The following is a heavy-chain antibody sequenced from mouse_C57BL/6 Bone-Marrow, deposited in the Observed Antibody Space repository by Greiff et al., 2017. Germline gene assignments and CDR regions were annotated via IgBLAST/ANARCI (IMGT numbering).Heavy chain of an antibody. V-gene: IGHV7-3*01. CDR2: IRNKANGYTT. D-gene: IGHD3-3*01. CDR3: ARYKGFYAMDY. J-gene: IGHJ4*01. CDR1: VFTFTAYY. Sequence: EVNVVESGEGLVQPGGSLSLSCAASVFTFTAYYMSWVRQPPGKALEWLGFIRNKANGYTTEYSASVKGRFTISRDNSQSILYLQMNALRAEDSATYYCARYKGFYAMDYWGQGTSVTVSS.